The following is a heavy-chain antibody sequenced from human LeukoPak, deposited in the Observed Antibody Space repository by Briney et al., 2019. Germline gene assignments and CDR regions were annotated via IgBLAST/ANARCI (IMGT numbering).Heavy chain of an antibody. CDR1: GFIFTDYG. CDR3: ATTKSAMVSCFDP. D-gene: IGHD5-18*01. J-gene: IGHJ5*02. CDR2: ISAKNGNT. V-gene: IGHV1-18*01. Sequence: PQASVKVSCKASGFIFTDYGISWVRQAPGQGLEWMGWISAKNGNTNYARKFQGRVTMTTDTSMTTAYMELRSLRYDDTAVYYCATTKSAMVSCFDPWGQGTLVTVSS.